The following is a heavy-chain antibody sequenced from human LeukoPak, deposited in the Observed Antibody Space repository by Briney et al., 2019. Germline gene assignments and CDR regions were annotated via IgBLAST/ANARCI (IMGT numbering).Heavy chain of an antibody. Sequence: GGSLRLSCAASGFTFSSYAMSWVRQAPGKGLEWVSAISGTGGSTYYADSVKGRFTISRDNSKNPLYLQMNSLRADDTAVYYCAKQKTYSSPYYFDCWGQGTLVTVSS. CDR3: AKQKTYSSPYYFDC. CDR1: GFTFSSYA. D-gene: IGHD6-6*01. V-gene: IGHV3-23*01. CDR2: ISGTGGST. J-gene: IGHJ4*02.